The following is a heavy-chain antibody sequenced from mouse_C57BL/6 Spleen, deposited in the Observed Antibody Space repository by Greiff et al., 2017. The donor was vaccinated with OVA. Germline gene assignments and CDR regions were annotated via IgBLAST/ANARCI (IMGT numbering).Heavy chain of an antibody. J-gene: IGHJ3*01. D-gene: IGHD2-4*01. Sequence: QVQLQQSGAELARPGASVKMSCKASGYTFTSYTMHWVKQRPGQGLEWIGYINPSSGYTKYNQKFKDKATLTADKSSSTAYMQLSSLTSEDSAVYYCARSHYDYDFAYWGQGTLVTVSA. V-gene: IGHV1-4*01. CDR1: GYTFTSYT. CDR2: INPSSGYT. CDR3: ARSHYDYDFAY.